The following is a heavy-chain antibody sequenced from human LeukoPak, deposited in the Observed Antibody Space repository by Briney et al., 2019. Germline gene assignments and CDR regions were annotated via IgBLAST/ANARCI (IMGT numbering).Heavy chain of an antibody. CDR1: GYSFTSYW. CDR3: ASQPVYCSSTSCYPA. Sequence: GESLRISCKGSGYSFTSYWISWVRQMPGKGLEWMGRIDPSDSYTNYSPSFQGHVTISADKPISTAYLQWSSLKASDTAMYYCASQPVYCSSTSCYPAWGQGTLVTVSS. V-gene: IGHV5-10-1*01. CDR2: IDPSDSYT. D-gene: IGHD2-2*01. J-gene: IGHJ4*02.